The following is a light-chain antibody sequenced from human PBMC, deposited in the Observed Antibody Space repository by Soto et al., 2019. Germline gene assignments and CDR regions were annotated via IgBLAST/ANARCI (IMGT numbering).Light chain of an antibody. CDR1: QSVSSSY. Sequence: EIVLTQSPGTLSLSPGERATLSCRASQSVSSSYLAWYQQKPGQAPRLLIYGASSRATGIPDRFSGSGSGTEFTLTISSLQPDDFATYYCQQYNITWTFGQGTKVDIK. V-gene: IGKV3-20*01. CDR3: QQYNITWT. CDR2: GAS. J-gene: IGKJ1*01.